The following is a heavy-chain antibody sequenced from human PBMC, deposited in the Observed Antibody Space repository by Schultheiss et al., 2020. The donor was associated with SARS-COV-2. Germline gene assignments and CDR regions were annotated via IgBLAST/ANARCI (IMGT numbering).Heavy chain of an antibody. J-gene: IGHJ4*02. D-gene: IGHD2-15*01. Sequence: SVKVSCKASGGTFSSYAISWVRQAPGQGLEWMGGIIPIFGTANYAQKFQGRVTMTRDTSISTAYMELSRLRSDDTAVYYCARGIGYCSGGSCWEDYWGQGTLVTVSS. CDR3: ARGIGYCSGGSCWEDY. CDR2: IIPIFGTA. CDR1: GGTFSSYA. V-gene: IGHV1-69*05.